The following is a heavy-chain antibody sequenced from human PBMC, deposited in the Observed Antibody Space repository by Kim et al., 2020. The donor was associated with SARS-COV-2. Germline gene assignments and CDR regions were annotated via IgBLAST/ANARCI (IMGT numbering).Heavy chain of an antibody. CDR2: SDGSNK. J-gene: IGHJ4*02. Sequence: SDGSNKYYADSVKGRFTISRDNSKNTLYLQMNSLRAEDTAVYYCANFNDWGQGTLVTVSS. V-gene: IGHV3-33*06. CDR3: ANFND.